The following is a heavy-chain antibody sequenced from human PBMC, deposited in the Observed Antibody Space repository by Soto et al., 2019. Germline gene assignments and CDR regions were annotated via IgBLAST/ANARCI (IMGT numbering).Heavy chain of an antibody. CDR2: INQDGSEK. D-gene: IGHD2-2*01. CDR1: GFTFSSSW. J-gene: IGHJ4*02. CDR3: SPALNF. Sequence: GGSLRLSCAASGFTFSSSWMDWVRQAPGKGLEWVANINQDGSEKHYIDSVKGRFTISRDNAKSSLYLQMSSLTAEDSALYYCSPALNFWGKGTLVTVS. V-gene: IGHV3-7*01.